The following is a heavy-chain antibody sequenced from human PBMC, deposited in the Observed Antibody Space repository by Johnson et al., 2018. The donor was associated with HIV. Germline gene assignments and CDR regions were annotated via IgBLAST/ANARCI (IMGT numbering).Heavy chain of an antibody. D-gene: IGHD2-2*01. CDR2: INWSGASA. J-gene: IGHJ3*02. CDR1: EFTFGDYD. Sequence: VQLVESGGGVVRPGESLGLSCAASEFTFGDYDMAWVRVAQGKGLEWVSGINWSGASAGYADSVKGRFTISRDNAKNSLYLQMNSLRAEDTALYYCARVSCSSTSCLGDGALDIWGQGTMVTVSS. V-gene: IGHV3-20*04. CDR3: ARVSCSSTSCLGDGALDI.